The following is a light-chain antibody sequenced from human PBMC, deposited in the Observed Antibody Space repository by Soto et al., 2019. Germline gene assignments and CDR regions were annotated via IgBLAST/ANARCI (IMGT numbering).Light chain of an antibody. J-gene: IGKJ5*01. V-gene: IGKV3-15*01. CDR1: QSVSSN. CDR2: GAS. Sequence: EIVMTQSPATLSVSPGERATLSCRASQSVSSNLAWYQQKPGQAPRLLIYGASTRATGIPARFSGSGSGTEFTLTISSLQSADFAVYYCLQYNNWPPTFGQGTRLEIK. CDR3: LQYNNWPPT.